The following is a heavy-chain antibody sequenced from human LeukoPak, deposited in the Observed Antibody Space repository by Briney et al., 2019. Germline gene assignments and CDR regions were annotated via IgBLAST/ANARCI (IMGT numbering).Heavy chain of an antibody. CDR3: ARRLGSNFAY. V-gene: IGHV4-34*12. J-gene: IGHJ4*02. D-gene: IGHD2/OR15-2a*01. CDR2: IIVTHSGKT. Sequence: SETLSLTCAVSGGSFGGHYWTWIRQPPGKGLEWIGQIIVTHSGKTIYNPSLKSRVTISVDTSKNQFSLNLSSVTAADTAVYYCARRLGSNFAYWSQGALVTVSS. CDR1: GGSFGGHY.